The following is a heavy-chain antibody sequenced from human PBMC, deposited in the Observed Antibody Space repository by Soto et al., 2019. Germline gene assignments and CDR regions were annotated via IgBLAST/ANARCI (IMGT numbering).Heavy chain of an antibody. CDR3: ARDQLYYNDISGRPLNAFDV. Sequence: PGGSLRLSCAASGFTFSNAWMNWVRQAPGKGLEWVSYIGLGSSTKYYADSVEGRFTISRDNAKNSLYLQMNSLRAEDTAVYYCARDQLYYNDISGRPLNAFDVWGQGTMVTVSS. D-gene: IGHD3-22*01. J-gene: IGHJ3*01. CDR2: IGLGSSTK. CDR1: GFTFSNAW. V-gene: IGHV3-48*01.